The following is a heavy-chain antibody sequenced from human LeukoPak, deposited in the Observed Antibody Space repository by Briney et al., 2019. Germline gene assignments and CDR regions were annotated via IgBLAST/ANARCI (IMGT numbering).Heavy chain of an antibody. V-gene: IGHV3-48*01. Sequence: GGSLRLSCAASGFSFSYHNMNWVRQAPGKGLEWVSYISSGGSTIYYVDSVKGRFSISRDNAKNSVYLQMSSLRAEDTAVYYCARHPSGSSGGFDFWGQGTMVTVSS. CDR1: GFSFSYHN. J-gene: IGHJ3*01. CDR3: ARHPSGSSGGFDF. CDR2: ISSGGSTI. D-gene: IGHD1-26*01.